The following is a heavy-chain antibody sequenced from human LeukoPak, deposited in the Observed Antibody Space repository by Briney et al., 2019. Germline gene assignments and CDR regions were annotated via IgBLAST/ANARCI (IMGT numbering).Heavy chain of an antibody. CDR3: ARGLYGLDY. V-gene: IGHV3-7*01. CDR1: GFTFSSHW. D-gene: IGHD4-17*01. Sequence: PGGSLRLSCAASGFTFSSHWMSWVRQAPGKGLEWVASINQDGSEKYYVDSVKGRFTVSRDNAENSLYLQMNSLRAEDTAVYYCARGLYGLDYWGQGTLVIVSS. CDR2: INQDGSEK. J-gene: IGHJ4*02.